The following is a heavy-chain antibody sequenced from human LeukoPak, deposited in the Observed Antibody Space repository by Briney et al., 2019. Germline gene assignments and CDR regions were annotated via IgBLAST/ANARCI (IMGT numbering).Heavy chain of an antibody. CDR1: GGSISSYY. Sequence: SETLSLTCTVSGGSISSYYWSWIRQPPGKGLEWIGEINHSGSTNYNPSLKSRVTISVDTSKNQFSLKLSSVTAADTAVYYCARGPSSGAITFGGVIASPHYDFWGQGTLVTVSS. CDR2: INHSGST. CDR3: ARGPSSGAITFGGVIASPHYDF. J-gene: IGHJ4*02. V-gene: IGHV4-34*01. D-gene: IGHD3-16*02.